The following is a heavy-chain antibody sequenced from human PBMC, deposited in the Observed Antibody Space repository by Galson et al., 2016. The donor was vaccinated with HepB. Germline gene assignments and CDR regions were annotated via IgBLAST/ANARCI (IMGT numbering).Heavy chain of an antibody. CDR1: GFTFSSYT. V-gene: IGHV3-48*02. CDR3: ARVLFGSGSYWCLDV. Sequence: SLRLSCAASGFTFSSYTMNWVRQAPGKGLEWVSYISRNGATIYYADSVKGRFTLTRDNAKNSLHLQMNSLRDEATAVYCCARVLFGSGSYWCLDVWGQGTTVTVSS. J-gene: IGHJ6*02. CDR2: ISRNGATI. D-gene: IGHD3-10*01.